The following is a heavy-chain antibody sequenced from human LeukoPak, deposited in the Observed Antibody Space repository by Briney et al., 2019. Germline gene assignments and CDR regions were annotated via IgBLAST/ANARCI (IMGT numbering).Heavy chain of an antibody. D-gene: IGHD3-22*01. V-gene: IGHV3-7*01. J-gene: IGHJ4*02. Sequence: PGGSLRLSCAASGFTFSDYWMNWVRQAPGKGLEWVANINQDGSAKYYVDSVKGRFTFSRDNAMNSLFLQMNSLRAEDTAVYYCAKDTLYDSSGYFDYWGQGTLVTVSS. CDR1: GFTFSDYW. CDR2: INQDGSAK. CDR3: AKDTLYDSSGYFDY.